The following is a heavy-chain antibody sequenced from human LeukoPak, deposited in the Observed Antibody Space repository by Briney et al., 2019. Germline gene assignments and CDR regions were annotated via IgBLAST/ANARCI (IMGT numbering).Heavy chain of an antibody. CDR3: AKGFNWTLDY. Sequence: PGGSLRLSCAASGFTFSNYWMHWVRQAPGKGLVWVSRINSDGSTTSYADSVKGRFTISRDSSRNTLSLQMNSLRAEDTAVYYCAKGFNWTLDYWGQGTLVTVSS. CDR2: INSDGSTT. D-gene: IGHD3/OR15-3a*01. CDR1: GFTFSNYW. V-gene: IGHV3-74*01. J-gene: IGHJ4*02.